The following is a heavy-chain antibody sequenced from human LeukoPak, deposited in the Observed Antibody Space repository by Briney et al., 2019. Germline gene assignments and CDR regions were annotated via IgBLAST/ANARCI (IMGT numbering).Heavy chain of an antibody. CDR1: GFTFSSYG. CDR3: AKVGYFDWCMDV. V-gene: IGHV3-30*18. D-gene: IGHD3-9*01. Sequence: PGGSLRLSCAASGFTFSSYGMHWVRQAPGKGLEWVAVISYDGSNKYYADSVKGRFTISRDNSKNTLYLQMNSLRAEDTAVYYCAKVGYFDWCMDVWGQGTTVTVSS. CDR2: ISYDGSNK. J-gene: IGHJ6*02.